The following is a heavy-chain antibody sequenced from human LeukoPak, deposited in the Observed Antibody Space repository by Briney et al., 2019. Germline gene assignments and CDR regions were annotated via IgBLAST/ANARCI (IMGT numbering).Heavy chain of an antibody. CDR1: GGSISSRSYY. D-gene: IGHD6-19*01. J-gene: IGHJ5*02. CDR2: INHSGST. Sequence: SETLSLTCTVSGGSISSRSYYWSWIRQPPGKGLEWIGEINHSGSTNYNPSLKSRVTISVDTSKNQFSLKLSSVTAADTAVYYCARHARRIFVAGRGVRFDPWGQGTLVTVSS. V-gene: IGHV4-39*01. CDR3: ARHARRIFVAGRGVRFDP.